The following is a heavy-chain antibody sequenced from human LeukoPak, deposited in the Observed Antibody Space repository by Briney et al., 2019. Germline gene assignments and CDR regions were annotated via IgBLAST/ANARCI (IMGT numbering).Heavy chain of an antibody. V-gene: IGHV4-31*03. CDR3: ARDGSMVRGVITF. CDR2: IYYSGST. J-gene: IGHJ4*02. Sequence: SQTLSLTCTVSGGSISSGGYYWSWIRQHPGKGLEWIGYIYYSGSTYYNPSLKSRVTISADTSKNQFSLKLSSVTAADTAVYYCARDGSMVRGVITFWGQGTLVTVSS. CDR1: GGSISSGGYY. D-gene: IGHD3-10*01.